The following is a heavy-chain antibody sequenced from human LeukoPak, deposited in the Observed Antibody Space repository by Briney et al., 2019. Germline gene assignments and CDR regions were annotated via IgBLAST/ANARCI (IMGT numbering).Heavy chain of an antibody. V-gene: IGHV3-30*02. J-gene: IGHJ4*02. D-gene: IGHD3-10*01. Sequence: PGGSLRLSCAASGFTFSRYDMYWVRQAPGKGLQWVASIIYDGGNTEYADSVKGRFTISRDNSKYTLDLQMRSLTTDDTAGYYCAKAYGSGSYYNLKFDYWGLGTLVTVSS. CDR3: AKAYGSGSYYNLKFDY. CDR2: IIYDGGNT. CDR1: GFTFSRYD.